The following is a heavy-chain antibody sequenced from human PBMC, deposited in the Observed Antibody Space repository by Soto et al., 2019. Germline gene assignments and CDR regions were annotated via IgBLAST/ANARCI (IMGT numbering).Heavy chain of an antibody. J-gene: IGHJ4*02. Sequence: GSLRLSCAASGFTVSSNYLSWVRHAPGKGLEWGSVIYSGDTTYYADSWKGRFTISRDNSKNRLFIQMNGLRAEDTGVYDCSIRIAATGRYFFDYWGQGTLVTVSS. CDR1: GFTVSSNY. V-gene: IGHV3-53*01. D-gene: IGHD6-13*01. CDR3: SIRIAATGRYFFDY. CDR2: IYSGDTT.